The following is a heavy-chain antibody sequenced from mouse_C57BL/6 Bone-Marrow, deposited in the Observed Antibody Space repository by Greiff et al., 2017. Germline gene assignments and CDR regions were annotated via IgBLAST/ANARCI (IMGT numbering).Heavy chain of an antibody. V-gene: IGHV5-4*01. Sequence: EVQRVESGGGLVKPGGSLKLSCAASGFTFSSYAMSWVRQTPEKRLEWVATISDGGSYTYYPANVKGRFTISRDNARNNLYLQMSHLKSEDTAMYYCARARYFDVWGTGTTVTVSS. CDR3: ARARYFDV. J-gene: IGHJ1*03. CDR1: GFTFSSYA. CDR2: ISDGGSYT.